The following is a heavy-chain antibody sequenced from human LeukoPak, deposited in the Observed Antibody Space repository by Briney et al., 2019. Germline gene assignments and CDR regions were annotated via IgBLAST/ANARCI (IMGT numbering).Heavy chain of an antibody. D-gene: IGHD6-13*01. CDR2: ISGSGGST. CDR1: GFTFSSYA. CDR3: AKDHGSWYVSELYFDY. Sequence: GGSLRLSCAASGFTFSSYAMIWVRQAPGKGLEWVSAISGSGGSTYYADSVKGRFTISRDNSKNTLYLQMNSLRAEDTAVYYCAKDHGSWYVSELYFDYWGQGTLVTVSS. V-gene: IGHV3-23*01. J-gene: IGHJ4*02.